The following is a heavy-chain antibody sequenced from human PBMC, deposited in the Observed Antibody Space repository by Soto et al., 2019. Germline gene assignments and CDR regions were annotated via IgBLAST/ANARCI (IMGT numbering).Heavy chain of an antibody. D-gene: IGHD3-10*01. J-gene: IGHJ6*03. CDR2: INHSGST. CDR1: GGSFSGYY. V-gene: IGHV4-34*01. Sequence: QVQLQQWGAGLLKPSETLSLTCAVYGGSFSGYYWSWIRQPPGKGLEWIGEINHSGSTNYNPSLKSRVTISVDTSKNQFSLKLSSVTAADTAVYYCAREYYGSGSYNYYYYYMDVWGKGTTVTVSS. CDR3: AREYYGSGSYNYYYYYMDV.